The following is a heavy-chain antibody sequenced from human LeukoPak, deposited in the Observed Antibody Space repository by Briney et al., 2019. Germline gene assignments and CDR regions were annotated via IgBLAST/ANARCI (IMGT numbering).Heavy chain of an antibody. Sequence: ASVKVSCTASGYTFTGYYMHWVRQAPGQGLEWMGWINPNSGGTNYAQKFQGRVTMTRDTSISTAYMELSRLRSDDTAVYYCARGGRDFDRGEQYYFDYWGQGTLVTVSS. J-gene: IGHJ4*02. CDR1: GYTFTGYY. D-gene: IGHD3-9*01. V-gene: IGHV1-2*02. CDR3: ARGGRDFDRGEQYYFDY. CDR2: INPNSGGT.